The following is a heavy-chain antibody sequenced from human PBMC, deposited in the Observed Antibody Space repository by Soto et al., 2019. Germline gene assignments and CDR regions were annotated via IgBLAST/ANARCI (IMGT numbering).Heavy chain of an antibody. CDR3: AKEEKSTGSSSGWLFRGNYYFDL. CDR1: GFTFKDYA. CDR2: ISWNGGGI. J-gene: IGHJ4*02. D-gene: IGHD6-19*01. Sequence: EVQLVESGGGLVQPGRSLRLSCVGSGFTFKDYAFHWVRQAPGKGLEWVSSISWNGGGIGYAVSVNGRFTISRKNAENSLFLQMDSLRQEDTALYYCAKEEKSTGSSSGWLFRGNYYFDLWGQGTLVTVSS. V-gene: IGHV3-9*01.